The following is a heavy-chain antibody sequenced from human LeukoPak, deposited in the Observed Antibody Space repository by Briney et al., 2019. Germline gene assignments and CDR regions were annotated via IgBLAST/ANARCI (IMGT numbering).Heavy chain of an antibody. CDR1: AFTFTSYC. D-gene: IGHD6-25*01. Sequence: GGSMRLSCEVSAFTFTSYCMTWVSHVPGRGLEWITYITATSNTFYYADSVKGRVTISRYNARNSLFLQMHRLTVEDTAVYYCARALSGYDPLSDFWGHGTLVTVS. J-gene: IGHJ4*01. CDR2: ITATSNTF. CDR3: ARALSGYDPLSDF. V-gene: IGHV3-48*01.